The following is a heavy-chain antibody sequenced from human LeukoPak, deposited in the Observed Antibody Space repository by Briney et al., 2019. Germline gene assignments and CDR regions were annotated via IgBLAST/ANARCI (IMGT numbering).Heavy chain of an antibody. CDR3: ARDFAARYYYGSGSYFDY. V-gene: IGHV3-48*04. CDR2: ISSGSETR. CDR1: GFSFSSHS. J-gene: IGHJ4*02. Sequence: GGSLRLSCEASGFSFSSHSMNWVRQAPGKGLEWVSYISSGSETRYYADSVKGRFTISRDNAKNSLFLQMNSLRAEDTAVYYCARDFAARYYYGSGSYFDYWGQGTLVTVSS. D-gene: IGHD3-10*01.